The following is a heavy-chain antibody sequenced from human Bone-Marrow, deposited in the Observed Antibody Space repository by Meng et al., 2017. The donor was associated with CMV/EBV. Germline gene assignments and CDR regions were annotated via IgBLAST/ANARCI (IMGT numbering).Heavy chain of an antibody. CDR3: AREDDSNYFRVDP. D-gene: IGHD4-11*01. CDR1: GGTFSSYT. J-gene: IGHJ5*02. CDR2: IIPILGIA. Sequence: SVKVSCKASGGTFSSYTISWVRQAPGQGLEWMGRIIPILGIANYAQKFQGRVTITADKSTSTAYMELSSLRSEDTAVYYCAREDDSNYFRVDPWGQGTLVTFYS. V-gene: IGHV1-69*04.